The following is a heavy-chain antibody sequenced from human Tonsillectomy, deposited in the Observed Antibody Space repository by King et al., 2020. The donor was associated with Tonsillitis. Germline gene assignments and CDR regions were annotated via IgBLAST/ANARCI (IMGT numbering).Heavy chain of an antibody. CDR1: GDSISNYY. V-gene: IGHV4-59*01. Sequence: VQLQESGPGLVKPSETLSLPCNVSGDSISNYYWNWIRQSPGKGLEWSGYIHYSGSTNYNPSLKSRVTISVDTSKNQFSLKLSSVTAADTAVYYCARGRGSGRLYDSWGQGTLVTVSS. D-gene: IGHD1-26*01. J-gene: IGHJ4*02. CDR2: IHYSGST. CDR3: ARGRGSGRLYDS.